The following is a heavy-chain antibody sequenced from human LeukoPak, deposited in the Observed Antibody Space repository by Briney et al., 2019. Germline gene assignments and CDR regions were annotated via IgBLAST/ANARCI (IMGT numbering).Heavy chain of an antibody. V-gene: IGHV1-24*01. J-gene: IGHJ6*03. CDR1: GYTLTELS. CDR2: FDPEDGET. CDR3: ATDPRNYYYMDV. Sequence: ASVKVSCKVSGYTLTELSMHWVRQAPGKGLEWMGGFDPEDGETIYAQKFQGRVTMTEDTSTDTAYMELSSLRSEDTAVYYCATDPRNYYYMDVRGKGTTVTVSS.